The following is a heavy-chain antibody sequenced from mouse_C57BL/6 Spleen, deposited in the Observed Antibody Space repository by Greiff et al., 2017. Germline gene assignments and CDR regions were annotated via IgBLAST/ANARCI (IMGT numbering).Heavy chain of an antibody. Sequence: VQLQQSGAELVRPGTSVKVSCKASGYAFTNYLIEWVKQRPGQGLEWIGVINPGSGGTNYNEKFKGKATLTADKSSSTAYMQLSSLTSEDSAVYFCAREGSLITTDLYYFDYWGQGTTLTVSS. V-gene: IGHV1-54*01. J-gene: IGHJ2*01. CDR1: GYAFTNYL. CDR2: INPGSGGT. D-gene: IGHD1-1*01. CDR3: AREGSLITTDLYYFDY.